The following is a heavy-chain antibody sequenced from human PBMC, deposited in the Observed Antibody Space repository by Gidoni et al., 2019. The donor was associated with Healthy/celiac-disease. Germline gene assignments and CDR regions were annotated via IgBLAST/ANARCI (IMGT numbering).Heavy chain of an antibody. D-gene: IGHD3-10*01. J-gene: IGHJ5*02. CDR2: IYYSGST. CDR1: GGSISSSSYY. Sequence: QLQLQESGPGLVKPSETLSLTCSVSGGSISSSSYYWGWIRQPPGKGLEWIGSIYYSGSTYYNPALKSRVTISVDTSKNQFSLKLSSVTAADTAVYYCARETQRALWFGELYWFDPWGQGTLVTVSS. V-gene: IGHV4-39*07. CDR3: ARETQRALWFGELYWFDP.